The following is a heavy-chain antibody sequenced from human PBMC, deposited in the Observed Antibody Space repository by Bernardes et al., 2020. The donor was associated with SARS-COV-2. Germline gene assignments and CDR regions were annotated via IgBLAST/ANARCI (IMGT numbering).Heavy chain of an antibody. CDR2: IHYSGST. D-gene: IGHD3-10*01. J-gene: IGHJ5*02. CDR3: ARGGAPAMVGGVINWFDP. CDR1: GGTISSDY. V-gene: IGHV4-59*01. Sequence: SETLSLTRAVSGGTISSDYWSWIRQPPGKGLEWIAWIHYSGSTNYNPSLKSRVTISLDASKNHFSLTLKSVTTADTAVYYCARGGAPAMVGGVINWFDPWGQGTQVTVPS.